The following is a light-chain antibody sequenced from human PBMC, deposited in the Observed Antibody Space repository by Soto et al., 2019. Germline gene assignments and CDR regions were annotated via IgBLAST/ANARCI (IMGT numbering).Light chain of an antibody. V-gene: IGKV3-20*01. J-gene: IGKJ4*01. CDR1: QSVKNDY. CDR3: QQYGTSPLT. CDR2: GAS. Sequence: ETVLTQSPGTLSLSPGERATLSCRASQSVKNDYLAWYQQRPGLAPRLLIFGASGRATGIPDRFGGSGSGTDFTLTISRLEPEDFAIYYCQQYGTSPLTFGGGTKVEIK.